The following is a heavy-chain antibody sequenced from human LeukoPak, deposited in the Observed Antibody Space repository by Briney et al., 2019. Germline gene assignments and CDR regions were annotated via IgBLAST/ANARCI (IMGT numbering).Heavy chain of an antibody. J-gene: IGHJ4*02. D-gene: IGHD6-6*01. CDR2: IWYDGSNK. CDR3: ARDLVGSSSSQAAY. CDR1: GFTFSGSA. Sequence: GESLKLSCAASGFTFSGSAIHWVRQAPGKGLEWVAVIWYDGSNKYYADSVKGRFTISRDNSKNTLYLQMNSLRAEDTAVYYCARDLVGSSSSQAAYWGQGTLVTVSS. V-gene: IGHV3-33*08.